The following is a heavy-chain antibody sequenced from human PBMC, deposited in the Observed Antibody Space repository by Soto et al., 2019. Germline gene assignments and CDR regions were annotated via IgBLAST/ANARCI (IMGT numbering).Heavy chain of an antibody. CDR2: MNPNSGNT. J-gene: IGHJ3*02. D-gene: IGHD5-12*01. CDR3: ARGDSGYEAFDI. CDR1: GYTFTSYD. Sequence: ASVKVSCKASGYTFTSYDINWVRQATGQGLEWMGWMNPNSGNTGYARKFQGRVTMTRNTSISTAYMELSSLRSEDTAVYYCARGDSGYEAFDIWGQGTMVTVSS. V-gene: IGHV1-8*01.